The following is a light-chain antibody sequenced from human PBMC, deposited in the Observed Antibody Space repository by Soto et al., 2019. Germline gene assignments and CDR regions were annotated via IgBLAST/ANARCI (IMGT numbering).Light chain of an antibody. Sequence: QSALTQPASVSGSPGQSITISCTGTSSNVGSYKLVSWYQQHPGKAPKLMIFEVSNRPSGVSDRFSGSKSGNTASLTISGLQPEDEADYYCSSYINTNTLVFGGGTKLTVL. J-gene: IGLJ2*01. V-gene: IGLV2-14*02. CDR2: EVS. CDR1: SSNVGSYKL. CDR3: SSYINTNTLV.